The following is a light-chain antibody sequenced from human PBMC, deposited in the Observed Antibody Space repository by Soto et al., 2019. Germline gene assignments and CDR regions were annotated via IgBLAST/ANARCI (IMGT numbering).Light chain of an antibody. J-gene: IGKJ1*01. Sequence: EIELTQSPGTLSLSPGERATISCRAIQSVSSSYLAWYQQKPGQAPLLLIYGSSSRATGIQDRFSGSVSGTDLTLTISRLEPEDMAVYYCQLYGRPLWTCGKETKQHIK. CDR2: GSS. CDR3: QLYGRPLWT. V-gene: IGKV3-20*01. CDR1: QSVSSSY.